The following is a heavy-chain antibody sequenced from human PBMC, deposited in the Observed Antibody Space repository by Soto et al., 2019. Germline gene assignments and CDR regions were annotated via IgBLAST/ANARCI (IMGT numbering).Heavy chain of an antibody. V-gene: IGHV4-39*01. CDR2: IYYSGST. CDR1: GGSISSSSYY. CDR3: ARVYGDKGYYDYYYYMDV. D-gene: IGHD4-17*01. J-gene: IGHJ6*03. Sequence: PSETLSLTCTAAGGSISSSSYYWGWIRQPPGKGLEWIGSIYYSGSTYYNPSLKSRVTISVDTSKNQFSLKLSSVTAADTAVYYCARVYGDKGYYDYYYYMDVWGKGTTVTVSS.